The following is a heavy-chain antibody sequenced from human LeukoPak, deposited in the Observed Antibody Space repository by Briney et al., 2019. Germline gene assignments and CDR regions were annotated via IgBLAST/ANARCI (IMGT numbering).Heavy chain of an antibody. CDR1: GFTISNYY. CDR3: AKNSPSSGYYQYIDY. J-gene: IGHJ4*02. V-gene: IGHV3-74*01. CDR2: INNDGSPT. Sequence: PGGSLRLSCAASGFTISNYYMHWVRRAPGKGLVWVARINNDGSPTNYAESVKGRFTISGDYAKNTLHLQMNSLRAEDTAVYYCAKNSPSSGYYQYIDYWGQGTLVTVSS. D-gene: IGHD3-22*01.